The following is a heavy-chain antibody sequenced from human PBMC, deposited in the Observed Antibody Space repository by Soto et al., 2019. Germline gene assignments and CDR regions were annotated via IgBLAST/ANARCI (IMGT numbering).Heavy chain of an antibody. CDR2: INPATGAA. CDR3: ARGGGVGVAGSAAFDM. J-gene: IGHJ3*02. V-gene: IGHV1-2*02. D-gene: IGHD3-3*01. CDR1: GYPVTAYY. Sequence: QLHLVQSGAVVKKPGASVTVSCSASGYPVTAYYMHWVRQAPGRGLEWMGGINPATGAAKYTQTFQGRVTMARDTSTSTVFMELSGLTSEATAVFDWARGGGVGVAGSAAFDMWGQGTLVTVSS.